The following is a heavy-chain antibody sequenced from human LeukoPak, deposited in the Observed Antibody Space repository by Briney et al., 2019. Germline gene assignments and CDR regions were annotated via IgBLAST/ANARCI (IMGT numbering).Heavy chain of an antibody. V-gene: IGHV3-7*01. CDR2: IKQDGSEK. D-gene: IGHD5-18*01. Sequence: GGSLRLSCAASGFTFSSYWMSWVRQAPGKGLEWVANIKQDGSEKYYVDSVKGRFTISRDNAKNSLYLQMNSLRAEDTAVYYCARDIFKLGYRADYYCYMDVWGKGTTVTVSS. CDR3: ARDIFKLGYRADYYCYMDV. J-gene: IGHJ6*03. CDR1: GFTFSSYW.